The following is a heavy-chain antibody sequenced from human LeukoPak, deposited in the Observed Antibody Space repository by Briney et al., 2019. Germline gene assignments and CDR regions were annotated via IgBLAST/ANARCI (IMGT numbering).Heavy chain of an antibody. V-gene: IGHV1-18*01. CDR1: GYTFANFG. Sequence: ASVKVSCKASGYTFANFGITWVRQAPGQGLEWMGWISVYNGNTNYAQNLQGRVTLTTDTSTSTAYMELRSLRSDDTALYYCARTCSSSSCYMVHWGQGTLVTISS. D-gene: IGHD2-2*02. CDR3: ARTCSSSSCYMVH. CDR2: ISVYNGNT. J-gene: IGHJ4*02.